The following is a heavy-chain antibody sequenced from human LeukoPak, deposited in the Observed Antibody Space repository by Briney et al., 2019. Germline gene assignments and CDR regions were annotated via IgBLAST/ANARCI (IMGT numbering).Heavy chain of an antibody. CDR2: IYYSGNT. Sequence: SETLSLTCTVSGGSISSSSYYWGWIRQPPGKGLEWIGYIYYSGNTNYNPSLKSRVTISVDTSKNQFSLKLSSVTAADTAVYYCARRGFFDYWGQGTLVTVSS. CDR1: GGSISSSSYY. V-gene: IGHV4-61*05. CDR3: ARRGFFDY. J-gene: IGHJ4*02. D-gene: IGHD3-10*01.